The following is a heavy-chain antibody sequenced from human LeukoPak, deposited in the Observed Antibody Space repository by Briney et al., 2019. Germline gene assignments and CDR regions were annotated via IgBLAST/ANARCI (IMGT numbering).Heavy chain of an antibody. D-gene: IGHD3-22*01. V-gene: IGHV3-30*02. CDR2: IRYDGSNK. J-gene: IGHJ4*02. CDR3: AKDLMGSGYYYDY. Sequence: GGSLRLSCAASGFTFSSYGMHWGRQAPGKGLEWVAFIRYDGSNKYYADSVKGRFTISRDNSKNTLYLQMNSLRAEDTAVYYCAKDLMGSGYYYDYWGQGTLVTVSS. CDR1: GFTFSSYG.